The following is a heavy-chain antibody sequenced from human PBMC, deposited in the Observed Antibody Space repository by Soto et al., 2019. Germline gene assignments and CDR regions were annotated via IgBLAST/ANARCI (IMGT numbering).Heavy chain of an antibody. CDR2: IYYSGST. CDR3: AGGRGDYYYGMDV. Sequence: PSETLSLTCTVSGGSISSSSYYWGWIRQPPGKGLEWIGSIYYSGSTYYNPSLKSRVTISVDTSKNQFSLKLSSVTAADTAVYYFAGGRGDYYYGMDVWGQGSTVTVSS. D-gene: IGHD3-10*01. J-gene: IGHJ6*02. V-gene: IGHV4-39*01. CDR1: GGSISSSSYY.